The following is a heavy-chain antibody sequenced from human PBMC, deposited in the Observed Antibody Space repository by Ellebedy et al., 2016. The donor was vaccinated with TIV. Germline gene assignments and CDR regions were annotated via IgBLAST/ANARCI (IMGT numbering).Heavy chain of an antibody. V-gene: IGHV4-59*12. CDR2: IYYSGST. D-gene: IGHD1-26*01. CDR1: GGSISSYY. CDR3: AREDSSNGTPFDY. Sequence: SETLSLXXTVSGGSISSYYWSWIRQPPGKGLEWIGYIYYSGSTNYNPSLKSRVTISVDTSKNQFSLKLSSVTAADTAVYYCAREDSSNGTPFDYWGQGTLVTVSS. J-gene: IGHJ4*02.